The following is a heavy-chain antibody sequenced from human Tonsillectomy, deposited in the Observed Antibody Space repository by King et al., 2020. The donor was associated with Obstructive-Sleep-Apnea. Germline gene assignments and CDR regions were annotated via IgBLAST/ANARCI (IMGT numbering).Heavy chain of an antibody. CDR3: ARDQEWLRSDYFDY. V-gene: IGHV3-7*01. CDR1: GFTFSSYW. D-gene: IGHD5-12*01. J-gene: IGHJ4*02. CDR2: IKQDGSEK. Sequence: VQLVESGGGLVQPGGSLRLSCAASGFTFSSYWMSWVRQAPGKGLEWVANIKQDGSEKYYVDSVKGRFTISRDNAKNSLYLQMNSLRAEDTAVYYWARDQEWLRSDYFDYWGQGTLVTVSS.